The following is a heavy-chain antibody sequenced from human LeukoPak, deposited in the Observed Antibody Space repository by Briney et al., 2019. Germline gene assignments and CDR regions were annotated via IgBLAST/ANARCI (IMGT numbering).Heavy chain of an antibody. CDR3: ARHGHSGYFDY. CDR2: IYYSGST. Sequence: PSETLSLTCTVSGGSISSSSYYWGWIRQPPGKGLEWIGSIYYSGSTYYNPSLKSRVTISVDTSKNQFSLKLSSVTAADTAVHYCARHGHSGYFDYWGQGTLVTVSS. J-gene: IGHJ4*02. CDR1: GGSISSSSYY. D-gene: IGHD1-26*01. V-gene: IGHV4-39*01.